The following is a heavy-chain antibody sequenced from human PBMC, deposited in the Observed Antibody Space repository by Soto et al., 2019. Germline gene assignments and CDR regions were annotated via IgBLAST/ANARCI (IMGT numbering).Heavy chain of an antibody. Sequence: SQTLSLTCAISGDSVSSNSAAWNWIRQSPSRGLEWLGRTYYRSKWYNDYAVSVKSRITINPDTSKNQFSLQLNSVTPEDTAVYYCARAGEGCCYPLLWFGELYAFDIWGQGTMVTVSS. D-gene: IGHD3-10*01. CDR1: GDSVSSNSAA. CDR3: ARAGEGCCYPLLWFGELYAFDI. J-gene: IGHJ3*02. CDR2: TYYRSKWYN. V-gene: IGHV6-1*01.